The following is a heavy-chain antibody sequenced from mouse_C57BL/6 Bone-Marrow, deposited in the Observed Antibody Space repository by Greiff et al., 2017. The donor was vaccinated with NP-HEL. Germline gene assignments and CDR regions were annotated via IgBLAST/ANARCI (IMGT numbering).Heavy chain of an antibody. CDR2: IDPSDSYT. V-gene: IGHV1-59*01. CDR3: ASPYYLYYAMDY. D-gene: IGHD2-10*01. Sequence: VQLQQPGAELVRPGTSVKLSCKASGYTFTSYWMHWVKQRPGQGLEWIGVIDPSDSYTNYNQKFKGKATLTVDTSSSTAYMQLSSLTSEDSAVYYCASPYYLYYAMDYWGQGTSVTVSS. J-gene: IGHJ4*01. CDR1: GYTFTSYW.